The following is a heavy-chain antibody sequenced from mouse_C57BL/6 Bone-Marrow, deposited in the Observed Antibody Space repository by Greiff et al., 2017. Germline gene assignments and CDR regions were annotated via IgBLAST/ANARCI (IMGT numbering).Heavy chain of an antibody. Sequence: VQLQQPGAELVMPGASVKLSCKASGYTFTSYWMHWVKQRPGQGLEWIGEIDPSDSYTNYNQKFKGKSTLTVDKSSSTAYMQLSSLSSEDSAVYCGAREAFFFYYAMDYWGQGTSVTVSS. CDR1: GYTFTSYW. V-gene: IGHV1-69*01. CDR2: IDPSDSYT. J-gene: IGHJ4*01. CDR3: AREAFFFYYAMDY.